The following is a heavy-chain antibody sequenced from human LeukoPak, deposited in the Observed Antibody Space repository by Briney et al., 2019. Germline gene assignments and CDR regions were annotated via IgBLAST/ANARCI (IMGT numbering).Heavy chain of an antibody. CDR3: AKDLKLLPNAFDI. CDR1: GFTFDDYA. CDR2: ISWNSGSI. Sequence: GRSLRLSCAASGFTFDDYAMHWVRHAPGKGLEWVSGISWNSGSIGYADSVKGRFTISRGNAKNSLYLQMNSLRAEDTALYYCAKDLKLLPNAFDIWGQGTMVTVSS. V-gene: IGHV3-9*01. D-gene: IGHD2-15*01. J-gene: IGHJ3*02.